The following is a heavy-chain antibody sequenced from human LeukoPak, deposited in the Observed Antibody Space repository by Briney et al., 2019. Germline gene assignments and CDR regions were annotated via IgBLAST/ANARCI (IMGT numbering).Heavy chain of an antibody. J-gene: IGHJ4*02. D-gene: IGHD3-16*02. Sequence: GSLRLSCAASGFTFRSLAMNWVRQASGKGLEWVSTISDNGVSTHYADSVKGRFTISRDNSKNMLYLQMNSLKTEDTAVYYCTRGLLGELSAHFDYWGQGTLVTVSS. V-gene: IGHV3-23*01. CDR3: TRGLLGELSAHFDY. CDR2: ISDNGVST. CDR1: GFTFRSLA.